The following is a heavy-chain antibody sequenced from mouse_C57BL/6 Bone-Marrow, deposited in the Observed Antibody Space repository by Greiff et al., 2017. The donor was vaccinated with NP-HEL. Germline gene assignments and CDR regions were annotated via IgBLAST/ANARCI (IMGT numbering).Heavy chain of an antibody. Sequence: QVQLQQPGAELVRPGSSVKLSCKASGYTFTSYWMHWVKQRPIQGLEWIGNIDPSDSETHYNQKFKDKATLTVDKSSSTAYMQLSSLTSEDSAVYYCSIYYYGSSYEGWYFGGWGTGTTVTVSS. CDR3: SIYYYGSSYEGWYFGG. CDR1: GYTFTSYW. J-gene: IGHJ1*03. D-gene: IGHD1-1*01. CDR2: IDPSDSET. V-gene: IGHV1-52*01.